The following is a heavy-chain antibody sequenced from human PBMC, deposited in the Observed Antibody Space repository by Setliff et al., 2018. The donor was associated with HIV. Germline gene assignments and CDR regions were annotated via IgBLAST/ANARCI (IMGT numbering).Heavy chain of an antibody. J-gene: IGHJ5*02. D-gene: IGHD3-16*01. V-gene: IGHV4-38-2*02. CDR3: AKHDFGEGSCFDP. CDR2: VYHSGKT. CDR1: GQFISDGYY. Sequence: ASETLSLTCTVSGQFISDGYYWGWIRQPPGKGLEWIGSVYHSGKTYYNPSLKGRVTMSPDTSKNQISLMLRSMTAADAAVYYCAKHDFGEGSCFDPWGQGSLVTVSS.